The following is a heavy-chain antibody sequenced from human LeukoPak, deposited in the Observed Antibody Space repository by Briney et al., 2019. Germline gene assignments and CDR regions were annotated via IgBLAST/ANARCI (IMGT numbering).Heavy chain of an antibody. V-gene: IGHV3-21*01. CDR3: ARAKDYVWGSYRYGGLDAFDI. CDR2: ISSSSSYI. CDR1: GFTFSSYS. Sequence: PGGSLRLSCAASGFTFSSYSMNWVRQAPGKGLEWVSSISSSSSYIYYADSVKGRFTISRDNAKNSLYLQMNSLRAEDTAVCYCARAKDYVWGSYRYGGLDAFDIWGQGTMVTVSS. J-gene: IGHJ3*02. D-gene: IGHD3-16*02.